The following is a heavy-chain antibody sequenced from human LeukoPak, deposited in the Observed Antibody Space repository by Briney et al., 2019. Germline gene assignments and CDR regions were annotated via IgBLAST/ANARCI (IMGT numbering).Heavy chain of an antibody. CDR2: INPNSGGT. CDR1: GYTFTGYY. V-gene: IGHV1-2*02. Sequence: ASVKVSCTASGYTFTGYYMHWVRQAPGQGLEWMGWINPNSGGTNYAQKFQGRVTMTRDTSISTAYMELSRLRSDDTAVYYCAITTVTSGSYFDYWGQGTLVTVSS. J-gene: IGHJ4*02. CDR3: AITTVTSGSYFDY. D-gene: IGHD4-17*01.